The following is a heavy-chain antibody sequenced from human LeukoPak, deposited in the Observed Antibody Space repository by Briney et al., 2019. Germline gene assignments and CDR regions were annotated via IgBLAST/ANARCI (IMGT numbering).Heavy chain of an antibody. Sequence: SEALSLTCAHPGGSIISYFWSSIRQPPRKGLWWIGYIYYSGSTNYTPSVKSRVTISVDTAKNQFSLKLSSVTAADTAVYYCARQKLLWFGELFYWWFDPWGQGTLVTVSS. CDR3: ARQKLLWFGELFYWWFDP. V-gene: IGHV4-59*08. CDR2: IYYSGST. CDR1: GGSIISYF. J-gene: IGHJ5*02. D-gene: IGHD3-10*01.